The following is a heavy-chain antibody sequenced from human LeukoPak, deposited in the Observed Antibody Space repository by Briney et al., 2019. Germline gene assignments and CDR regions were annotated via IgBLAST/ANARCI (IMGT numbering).Heavy chain of an antibody. CDR3: AKDHYYGSGSYSTFDY. Sequence: GRSLRLSCAASGFTFSSYGMHWVRQDPGKGLEWVAVILYDGSNKYYADSVRGRFTISRDNSKNTLYLQMNSLRAEDTAVYYCAKDHYYGSGSYSTFDYWGQGTLVTVSS. D-gene: IGHD3-10*01. V-gene: IGHV3-30*18. CDR2: ILYDGSNK. CDR1: GFTFSSYG. J-gene: IGHJ4*02.